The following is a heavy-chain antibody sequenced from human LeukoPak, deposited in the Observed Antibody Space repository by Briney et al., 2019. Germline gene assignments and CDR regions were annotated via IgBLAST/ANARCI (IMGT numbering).Heavy chain of an antibody. D-gene: IGHD2-15*01. V-gene: IGHV4-34*01. Sequence: TSETLSLTCTVSGGSISSYYWSWIRQPPGKGLEWIGEINHSGSTNYNPSLKSRVTISVDTSKNQFSLKLSSVTAADTAVYYCARGGDIVVVVAATVDWFDPWGQGTLVTVSS. CDR2: INHSGST. CDR3: ARGGDIVVVVAATVDWFDP. J-gene: IGHJ5*02. CDR1: GGSISSYY.